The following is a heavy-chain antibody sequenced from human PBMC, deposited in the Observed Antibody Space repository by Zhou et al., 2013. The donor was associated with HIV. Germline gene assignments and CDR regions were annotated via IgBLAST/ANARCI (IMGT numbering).Heavy chain of an antibody. CDR2: IGAYNGKT. V-gene: IGHV1-18*01. CDR3: ARTPSDRNSFSDF. CDR1: GYTFTSYG. D-gene: IGHD2-15*01. J-gene: IGHJ4*02. Sequence: QVQLVQSGAELKKPGASVKVSCKASGYTFTSYGISWVRQAPGQGLEWIGWIGAYNGKTQYPLMVKGRVTLTTDTYATTVYLELRSLTSDDTAVYFCARTPSDRNSFSDFWGQGTLVTVSS.